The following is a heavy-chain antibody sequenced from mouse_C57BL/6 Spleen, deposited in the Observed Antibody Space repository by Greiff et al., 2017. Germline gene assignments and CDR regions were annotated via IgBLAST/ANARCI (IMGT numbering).Heavy chain of an antibody. CDR2: ISGGGGNT. CDR1: GFTFSSYT. CDR3: ARHGGGTFDY. D-gene: IGHD4-1*01. V-gene: IGHV5-9*01. Sequence: DVMLVESGGGLVKPGGSLKLSCAASGFTFSSYTMSWVRQTPEKRLEWVATISGGGGNTYYPDSVKGRFTISRDNAKNTLYLQMSSLRSEDTALYYCARHGGGTFDYWGQGTTLTVSS. J-gene: IGHJ2*01.